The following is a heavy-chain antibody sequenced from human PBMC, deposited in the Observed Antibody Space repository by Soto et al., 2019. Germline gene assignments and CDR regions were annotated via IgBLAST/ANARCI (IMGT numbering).Heavy chain of an antibody. CDR2: TYYSGST. J-gene: IGHJ4*02. D-gene: IGHD5-18*01. V-gene: IGHV4-59*01. CDR1: GGSISSYY. Sequence: QVQLQESGPGLVKPSETLSLTCTVSGGSISSYYWSWIRQSQGKGLEWIGYTYYSGSTKYNPSLKSRVTISVDTSKTQFSLKLSSVTAADTAVYYCARGRGDTAMAWYYWGQGTLVTVSS. CDR3: ARGRGDTAMAWYY.